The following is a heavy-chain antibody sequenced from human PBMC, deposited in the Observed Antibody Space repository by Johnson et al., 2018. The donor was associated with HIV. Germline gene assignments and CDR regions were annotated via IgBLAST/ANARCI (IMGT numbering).Heavy chain of an antibody. CDR2: IYSGGST. CDR3: TTAIVIDAFDI. Sequence: VPLVESGGGLVQSGGSLRLSCGASGFSFIDYAMIWVRQAPGKGLEWVSVIYSGGSTYYADSVKGRFTISRDDSKNTLYLQMNSLTTEDTAVYYCTTAIVIDAFDIWGQGTMVTVSS. D-gene: IGHD3-16*02. J-gene: IGHJ3*02. V-gene: IGHV3-23*03. CDR1: GFSFIDYA.